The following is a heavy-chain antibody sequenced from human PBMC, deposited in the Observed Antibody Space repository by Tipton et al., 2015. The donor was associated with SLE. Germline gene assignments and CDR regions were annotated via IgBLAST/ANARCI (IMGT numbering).Heavy chain of an antibody. J-gene: IGHJ4*02. V-gene: IGHV4-39*01. CDR2: IYYSGST. D-gene: IGHD1-26*01. CDR3: ARHVGATGGGGYYFDY. Sequence: TLSLTCTVSGGSISSSSYYWGWIRQPPGKGLEWIGSIYYSGSTYYNPSLKSRVTISVDTSKNQFSLKLSSVTAADTAVYYCARHVGATGGGGYYFDYWGQGTLVTVSS. CDR1: GGSISSSSYY.